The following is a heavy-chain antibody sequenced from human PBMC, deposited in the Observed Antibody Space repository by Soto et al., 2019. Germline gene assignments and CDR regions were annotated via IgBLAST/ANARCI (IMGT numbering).Heavy chain of an antibody. D-gene: IGHD3-16*01. CDR1: GASLATGGHY. CDR2: VYYSGAT. CDR3: ARDKDLQPTVWGF. Sequence: MALICTVSGASLATGGHYYNWIRQVPGKGLEWIGYVYYSGATHYTPSLRARATISRDTSKNQFSLRLISVTAADTALYYCARDKDLQPTVWGFWGQGIQVTVSS. J-gene: IGHJ4*02. V-gene: IGHV4-31*03.